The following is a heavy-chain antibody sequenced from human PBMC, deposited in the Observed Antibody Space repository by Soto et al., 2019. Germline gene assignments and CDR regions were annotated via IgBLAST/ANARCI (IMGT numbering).Heavy chain of an antibody. CDR1: GFTFGDYA. CDR3: TRGSSSWPLFFDY. CDR2: IRSKAYGGTT. Sequence: GGSLRLSCTASGFTFGDYAMSWFRQAPGKGLEWVGFIRSKAYGGTTEYAASVKGRFTISRDDSKSIAYLQMNSLKTEDTAVYYCTRGSSSWPLFFDYWGQGTLVTVSS. J-gene: IGHJ4*02. D-gene: IGHD6-13*01. V-gene: IGHV3-49*03.